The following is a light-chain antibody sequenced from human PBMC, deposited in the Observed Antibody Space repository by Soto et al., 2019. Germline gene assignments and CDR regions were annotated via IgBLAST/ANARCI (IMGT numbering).Light chain of an antibody. V-gene: IGKV2D-29*01. CDR1: QSLLPSDGKTY. CDR3: QQRSAWPWT. J-gene: IGKJ1*01. CDR2: EVS. Sequence: EIVMTQTPLSLSVTPGQPASISCKSSQSLLPSDGKTYFYWYLQKPGQPPQLLIYEVSNRFSGMPDRFSGSGSGTDFTLTIDSLEPEDFAVYYCQQRSAWPWTFGQGTKVDIK.